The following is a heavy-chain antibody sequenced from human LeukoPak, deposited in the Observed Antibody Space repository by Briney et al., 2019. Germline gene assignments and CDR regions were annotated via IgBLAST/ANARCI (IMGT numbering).Heavy chain of an antibody. CDR1: GFTFSSYS. V-gene: IGHV3-21*01. J-gene: IGHJ4*02. Sequence: GGSLRLSCAASGFTFSSYSMSWVRQAPGKGLEWVSSISSSSSYIYYADSVKGLFTISRDNAKTSLYLQIHSVRGEDTAVYYCARDPKDYGDYFDYWGQGTLVTVSS. CDR2: ISSSSSYI. CDR3: ARDPKDYGDYFDY. D-gene: IGHD4-17*01.